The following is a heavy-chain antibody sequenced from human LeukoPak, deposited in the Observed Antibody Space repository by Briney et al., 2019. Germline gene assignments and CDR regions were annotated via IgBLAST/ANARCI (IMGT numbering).Heavy chain of an antibody. CDR2: INSDGSST. Sequence: PGGSLRLSCAASGFTFSRYSMNWVRQAPGKGLEWVSRINSDGSSTSYADSVKGRFTISRDNAKNTLYLQMNSLRAEDTAEYYCYVYGSGSLDYWGQGTLVTVSS. CDR1: GFTFSRYS. CDR3: YVYGSGSLDY. D-gene: IGHD3-10*01. V-gene: IGHV3-74*01. J-gene: IGHJ4*02.